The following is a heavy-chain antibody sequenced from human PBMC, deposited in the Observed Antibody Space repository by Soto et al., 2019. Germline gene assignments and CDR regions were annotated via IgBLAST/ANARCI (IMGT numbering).Heavy chain of an antibody. V-gene: IGHV3-23*01. J-gene: IGHJ4*02. Sequence: GGSLRLSCAASGLTFRSHAMGWIRQAPGKGLEWVSGISAGGGNTYYTDSVKGRFTISTDNSKNTLFLQMSSLRVEDMAVYYCAGRPGSAPYYFDYWGPGTLVTVSS. CDR2: ISAGGGNT. D-gene: IGHD3-10*01. CDR3: AGRPGSAPYYFDY. CDR1: GLTFRSHA.